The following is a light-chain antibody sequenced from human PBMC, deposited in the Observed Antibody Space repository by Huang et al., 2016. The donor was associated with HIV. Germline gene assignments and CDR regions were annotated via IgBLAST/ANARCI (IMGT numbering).Light chain of an antibody. CDR2: GAS. CDR3: QQYNNWPLT. V-gene: IGKV3-15*01. Sequence: EIVMTQSPATLSVSPGERATLSCRASQSVNSNLAWYQQKPGQAPRRLIYGASTRANGNPARFSGSGSGTEFTLTISSLQSEDFAVYSCQQYNNWPLTFGGGTKVEIK. CDR1: QSVNSN. J-gene: IGKJ4*01.